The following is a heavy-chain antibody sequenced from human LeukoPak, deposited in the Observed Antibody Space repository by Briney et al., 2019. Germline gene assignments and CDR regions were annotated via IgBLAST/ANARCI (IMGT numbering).Heavy chain of an antibody. CDR1: GYTFTNYW. V-gene: IGHV5-51*01. CDR2: IYPGDSDT. CDR3: ARRGGYHGAFDI. J-gene: IGHJ3*02. D-gene: IGHD3-10*01. Sequence: GESLKISCKASGYTFTNYWIGWVRQMPGKGLEWMGIIYPGDSDTRNSPSFQGQVTVSADKFISTAYLQWTSLKASDTAMYYCARRGGYHGAFDIWGQGTMVTVSS.